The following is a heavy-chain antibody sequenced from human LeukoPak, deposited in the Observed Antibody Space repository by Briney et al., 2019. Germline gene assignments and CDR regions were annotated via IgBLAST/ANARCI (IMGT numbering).Heavy chain of an antibody. J-gene: IGHJ4*02. Sequence: PGGSLRLSCAASGFTFSSYAMSWVRQAPGKGLEWVPAISGSGGSTSYAQKFQGRVTMTRDTSTSTVYMELSSLRSEDTAVYYCARDRGLGGLQLLGFDYWGQGTLVTVSS. CDR2: ISGSGGST. CDR1: GFTFSSYA. V-gene: IGHV3-23*01. CDR3: ARDRGLGGLQLLGFDY. D-gene: IGHD5-24*01.